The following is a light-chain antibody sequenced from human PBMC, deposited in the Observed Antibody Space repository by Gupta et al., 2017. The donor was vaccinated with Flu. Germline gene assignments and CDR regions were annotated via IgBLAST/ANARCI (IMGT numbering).Light chain of an antibody. Sequence: SYELTQPPSVSVSPGQTASITCSGDNLGDKYASWYQQKTGQSPVLVIYKDTKRPSGIPERFSGSNSGNTATLTISGTQAMDEADYYCQAWDSTTGVFGTGTKVTVL. V-gene: IGLV3-1*01. J-gene: IGLJ1*01. CDR1: NLGDKY. CDR2: KDT. CDR3: QAWDSTTGV.